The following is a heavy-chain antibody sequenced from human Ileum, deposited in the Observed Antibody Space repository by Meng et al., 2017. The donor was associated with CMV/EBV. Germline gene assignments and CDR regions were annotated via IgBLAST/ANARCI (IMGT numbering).Heavy chain of an antibody. CDR3: ARRVREVRERSWENWLTP. V-gene: IGHV4-4*07. CDR1: GGSISTYC. Sequence: QVQLQESGPGLVRPSETLSLMCTVSGGSISTYCWNWIRQSAGKRLEWIGRICGTGTIQYNPSFKSRLTLSLDTSKSQFSLRLTSVTAADTAVYFCARRVREVRERSWENWLTPWGQGILVTVSS. D-gene: IGHD3-10*01. J-gene: IGHJ5*02. CDR2: ICGTGTI.